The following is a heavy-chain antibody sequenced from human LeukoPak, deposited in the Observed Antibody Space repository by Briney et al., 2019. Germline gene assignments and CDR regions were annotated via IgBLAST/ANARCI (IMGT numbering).Heavy chain of an antibody. CDR2: IYYSGST. CDR1: GGSISSYY. V-gene: IGHV4-59*12. Sequence: PSETLSLTCTVSGGSISSYYWSWIRQPPGKGLEWIGYIYYSGSTNYNPSLKSRLTMSVDTSKNQFSLKLSSVTAADTAVYYCAKGYSSSPGMFDYWGQGTLVTVSS. CDR3: AKGYSSSPGMFDY. D-gene: IGHD6-13*01. J-gene: IGHJ4*02.